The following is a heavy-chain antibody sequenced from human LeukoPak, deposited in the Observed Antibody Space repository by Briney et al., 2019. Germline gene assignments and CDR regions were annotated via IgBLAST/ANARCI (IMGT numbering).Heavy chain of an antibody. CDR3: ARGGWLPFDH. CDR2: VYKSGST. J-gene: IGHJ4*02. Sequence: SSETLSLTCTVSGGSICSSTYYWGWIRQPPGKEMEWIGNVYKSGSTYYKTYLKSRVTISVDTSKNQFSLKLRSVTAADTAVYYCARGGWLPFDHWGQGTLVTVSS. V-gene: IGHV4-39*07. CDR1: GGSICSSTYY. D-gene: IGHD2-15*01.